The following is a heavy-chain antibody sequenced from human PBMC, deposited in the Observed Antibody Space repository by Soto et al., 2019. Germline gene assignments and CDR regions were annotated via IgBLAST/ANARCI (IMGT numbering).Heavy chain of an antibody. CDR3: ASIIVVVTALDY. CDR1: GYTFTSYA. CDR2: INAGNGNT. Sequence: QVQLVQSGAEEKKPGASVKVSCKASGYTFTSYAMHWVRQSPGQRLEWMGWINAGNGNTKYSQKFQGRVTITRDTSASTAYMELSSLRSEDTAVYYCASIIVVVTALDYLGPGTLVTVSS. D-gene: IGHD2-21*02. V-gene: IGHV1-3*05. J-gene: IGHJ4*02.